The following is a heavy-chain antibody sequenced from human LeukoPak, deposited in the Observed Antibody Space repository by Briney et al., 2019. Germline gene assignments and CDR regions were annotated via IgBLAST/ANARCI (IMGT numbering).Heavy chain of an antibody. CDR1: GFNIGPYA. D-gene: IGHD2/OR15-2a*01. V-gene: IGHV3-43*02. Sequence: GGSLRLSCAASGFNIGPYAMYWVRQGPGRGLEWVSVIKADGSGTFYSYSVRGRFTTSRDNSKNSLYLQMSSLTSDDTALYYCATWAFYHNLDVWGQGTTVAVSS. CDR3: ATWAFYHNLDV. J-gene: IGHJ6*02. CDR2: IKADGSGT.